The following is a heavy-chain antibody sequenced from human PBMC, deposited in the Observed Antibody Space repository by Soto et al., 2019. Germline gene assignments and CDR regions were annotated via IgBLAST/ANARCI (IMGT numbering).Heavy chain of an antibody. Sequence: QVQLVQSGAEVKKPGASVKVSCKASGYTFASYDINWVRQATGQGLEWMGWMNPNSSNTGYAQKFKGRVTMTRNISRSTAYMELNNLKSEDTAVYYCARGYSSSWYGNWFDPWGQGTLVTVSS. V-gene: IGHV1-8*01. D-gene: IGHD6-13*01. CDR2: MNPNSSNT. CDR3: ARGYSSSWYGNWFDP. CDR1: GYTFASYD. J-gene: IGHJ5*02.